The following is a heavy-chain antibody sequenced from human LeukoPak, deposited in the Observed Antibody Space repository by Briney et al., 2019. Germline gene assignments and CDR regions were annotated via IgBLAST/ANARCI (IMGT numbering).Heavy chain of an antibody. J-gene: IGHJ4*02. V-gene: IGHV3-30*18. CDR2: ISYDGSNK. CDR3: AKEPSGYTYGHFDY. CDR1: GFTFSSYG. D-gene: IGHD5-18*01. Sequence: GGSLRLSCAASGFTFSSYGMHWVRQAPGKGLEWVAIISYDGSNKYYADSVKGRFTISRDNSKNTLYLQMNSLRAEDTAVYYCAKEPSGYTYGHFDYWGQGTLVTVSS.